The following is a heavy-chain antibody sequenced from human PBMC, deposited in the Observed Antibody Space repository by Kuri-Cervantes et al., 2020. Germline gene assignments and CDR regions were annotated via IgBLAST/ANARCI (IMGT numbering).Heavy chain of an antibody. CDR3: ARDGRAAAVGYYYYMDV. V-gene: IGHV3-33*08. CDR1: GFTFSSYG. J-gene: IGHJ6*03. D-gene: IGHD6-13*01. Sequence: GESLKISCAASGFTFSSYGMHWVRQAPGKGLEWVAVIWYDGSNKYYADSVKGRFTISRGNSKNTLYLQMNSLRAEDTAVYYCARDGRAAAVGYYYYMDVWGKGTTVTVSS. CDR2: IWYDGSNK.